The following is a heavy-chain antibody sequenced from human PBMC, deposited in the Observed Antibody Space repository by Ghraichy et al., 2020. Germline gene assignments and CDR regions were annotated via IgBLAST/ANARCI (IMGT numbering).Heavy chain of an antibody. V-gene: IGHV1-69*04. Sequence: SVKVSCKASGGTFSSYAISWVRQAPGQGLEWMGRIIPILGIANYAQKFQGRVTITADKSTSTAYMELSSLRSEDTAVYYCARDSSGYYYAGDYWGQGTLVTVSS. D-gene: IGHD3-22*01. CDR3: ARDSSGYYYAGDY. CDR2: IIPILGIA. J-gene: IGHJ4*02. CDR1: GGTFSSYA.